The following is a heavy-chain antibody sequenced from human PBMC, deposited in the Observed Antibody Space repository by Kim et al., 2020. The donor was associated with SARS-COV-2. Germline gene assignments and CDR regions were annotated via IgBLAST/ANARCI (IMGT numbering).Heavy chain of an antibody. CDR3: ARDLPYYVDSSGYDAFDV. V-gene: IGHV3-11*06. Sequence: KDRFTITRDNAKNSLYLQMNSLRAEDTAVYYCARDLPYYVDSSGYDAFDVWGQGTVVTVSS. J-gene: IGHJ3*01. D-gene: IGHD3-22*01.